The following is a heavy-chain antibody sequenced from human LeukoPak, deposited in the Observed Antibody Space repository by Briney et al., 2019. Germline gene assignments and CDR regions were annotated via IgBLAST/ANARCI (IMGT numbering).Heavy chain of an antibody. CDR3: ARAGGYGSGNSA. Sequence: SETLSLTCTVSGGSISSYYWSWIRQPPGKGLEWIGYIYYSGSTNYNPSLKSRVTISVDTSKDQFSLKLSSVTAADTAVCYCARAGGYGSGNSAWGQGTLVTVSS. CDR1: GGSISSYY. D-gene: IGHD3-10*01. J-gene: IGHJ5*02. V-gene: IGHV4-59*01. CDR2: IYYSGST.